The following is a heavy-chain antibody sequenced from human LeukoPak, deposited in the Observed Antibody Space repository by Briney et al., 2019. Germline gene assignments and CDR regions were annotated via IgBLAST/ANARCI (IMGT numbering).Heavy chain of an antibody. Sequence: SETLSLTCTVSGGSISSGSYYWSWIRQPAGKGREWIGRIYTSGSTNYDPSLKSRVTISVDTSKNQFSLKLSSVTAADTAVYYCARESLIFGVVSDFDYWGQGTLVTVSS. CDR2: IYTSGST. J-gene: IGHJ4*02. D-gene: IGHD3-3*01. CDR1: GGSISSGSYY. V-gene: IGHV4-61*02. CDR3: ARESLIFGVVSDFDY.